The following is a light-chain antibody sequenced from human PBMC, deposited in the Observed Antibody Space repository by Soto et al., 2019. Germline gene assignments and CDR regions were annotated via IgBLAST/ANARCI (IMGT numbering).Light chain of an antibody. CDR3: AAWDDSLNAYV. V-gene: IGLV1-36*01. CDR1: SSNIGNNG. Sequence: QPVLTQAPSVSEAPRQRVTISCSGSSSNIGNNGVNWYQQLPGKAPKLLIYYDDLKPSGVSDRFSGSKSGTSASLAISGLQSEDEADYYCAAWDDSLNAYVFGIGTKVTVL. CDR2: YDD. J-gene: IGLJ1*01.